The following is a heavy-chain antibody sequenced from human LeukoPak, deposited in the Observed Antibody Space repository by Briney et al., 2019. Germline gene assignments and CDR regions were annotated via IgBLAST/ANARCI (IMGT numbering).Heavy chain of an antibody. Sequence: ASVKVSCKASGYTFTGYYMHWVRQAPGQGLEWMGWINPNSGGTNYAQKFQGRVTMTRDTSISTAYMELSRLRSDDTAVYYCARDGGRLSFGVAKGFDYWGQGTLVTVSS. J-gene: IGHJ4*02. V-gene: IGHV1-2*02. CDR2: INPNSGGT. CDR1: GYTFTGYY. CDR3: ARDGGRLSFGVAKGFDY. D-gene: IGHD3-3*01.